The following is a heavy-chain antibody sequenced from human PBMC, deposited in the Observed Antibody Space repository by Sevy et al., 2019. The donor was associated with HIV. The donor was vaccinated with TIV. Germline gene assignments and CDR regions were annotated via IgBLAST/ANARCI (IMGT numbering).Heavy chain of an antibody. CDR2: MTHDGNYK. CDR1: GFTFSDDD. CDR3: ARLFCCGGDCYYLDY. V-gene: IGHV3-30*04. J-gene: IGHJ4*02. D-gene: IGHD2-21*02. Sequence: EGSLRLSCAASGFTFSDDDMHWVRQAPGKELEWVAVMTHDGNYKNHADSVKVRFTISRDNFKNTLYLQMNSLRVEDTAVYFCARLFCCGGDCYYLDYWGQGAPVTVSS.